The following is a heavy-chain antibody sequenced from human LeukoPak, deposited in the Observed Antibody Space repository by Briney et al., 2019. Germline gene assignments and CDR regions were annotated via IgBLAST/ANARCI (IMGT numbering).Heavy chain of an antibody. CDR1: GGSFSGYY. V-gene: IGHV4-34*01. J-gene: IGHJ5*02. D-gene: IGHD2-21*01. CDR3: ASLFPIVVVT. Sequence: PSETLSLTCAVYGGSFSGYYWSWIRQPPGKGLEWIGEINHSGSTNYNPSLKSRVTISVDTSKNQFSLKLSSVTAADTAVYYCASLFPIVVVTWGQGTLVTVSS. CDR2: INHSGST.